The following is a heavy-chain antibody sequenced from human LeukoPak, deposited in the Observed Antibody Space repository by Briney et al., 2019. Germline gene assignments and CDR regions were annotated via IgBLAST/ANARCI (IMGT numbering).Heavy chain of an antibody. Sequence: APVKVSCKASGYTFTSYYMHWVRQAPGQGLEWMGIFNPSGGSTSYAQKFQGRVTMTRDTSTSTVYMELSSLRSEDTAVYYCARDQIVGATMDYWGQGTLVTVSS. CDR2: FNPSGGST. J-gene: IGHJ4*02. CDR1: GYTFTSYY. CDR3: ARDQIVGATMDY. D-gene: IGHD1-26*01. V-gene: IGHV1-46*01.